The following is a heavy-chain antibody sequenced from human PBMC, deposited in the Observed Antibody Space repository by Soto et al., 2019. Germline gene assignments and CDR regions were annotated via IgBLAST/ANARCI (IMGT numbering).Heavy chain of an antibody. V-gene: IGHV3-72*01. D-gene: IGHD3-3*01. CDR1: GFSFSAYF. CDR3: VREDFWPFDL. Sequence: DVQLVESGGGLVQPGGSLRLSCAVSGFSFSAYFMGWVRQAPGKGLEWVGRIKLRSDSYTADYAASVGGRFTISREDSMNSLYLQMSSLRTEDTAVYYCVREDFWPFDLWGRGTLVTVSS. CDR2: IKLRSDSYTA. J-gene: IGHJ2*01.